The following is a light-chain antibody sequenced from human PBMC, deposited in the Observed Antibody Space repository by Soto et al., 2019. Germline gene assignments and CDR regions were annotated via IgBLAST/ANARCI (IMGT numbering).Light chain of an antibody. CDR2: GAS. CDR3: QQYGSSPLT. V-gene: IGKV3-20*01. J-gene: IGKJ1*01. Sequence: EIVLTQSPGTLSLSPGERVTLSCRASQSVSSTYLAWYQQKPGQAPRLLIYGASSRAAGIPDRFSGSGSGTDFTLTINRLEPDDFAVYYCQQYGSSPLTFGQGTKVEIK. CDR1: QSVSSTY.